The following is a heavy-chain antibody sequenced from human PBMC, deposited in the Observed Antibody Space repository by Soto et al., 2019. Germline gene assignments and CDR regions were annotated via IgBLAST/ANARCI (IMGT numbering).Heavy chain of an antibody. CDR2: ISYDGSNK. V-gene: IGHV3-30*18. Sequence: QVQLVESGGGVVQPGRSLRLSCAASGFTFSSYGMHWVRQAPGKGLEWVAVISYDGSNKYYADSVKGLFTISRDNSKNTLYLQMNSLRAEDTAVYYCAKRVVAAAAFDYWGQGTLVTVSS. D-gene: IGHD6-13*01. J-gene: IGHJ4*02. CDR3: AKRVVAAAAFDY. CDR1: GFTFSSYG.